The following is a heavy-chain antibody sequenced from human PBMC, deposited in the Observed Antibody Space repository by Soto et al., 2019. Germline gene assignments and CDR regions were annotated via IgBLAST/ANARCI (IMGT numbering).Heavy chain of an antibody. J-gene: IGHJ5*02. CDR2: IYFSGTT. CDR3: ARRDRSGFSYWLDT. V-gene: IGHV4-31*03. Sequence: QVQLQESGPGLVKPSQTLSLTCTVSGGSISSGDYYWSWIRQHPGKGLEWIGTIYFSGTTYYNPSLKSRVTISVDTSMNQFSLNLSSVTAADTAVYYCARRDRSGFSYWLDTWGQGTLVTVSS. D-gene: IGHD3-22*01. CDR1: GGSISSGDYY.